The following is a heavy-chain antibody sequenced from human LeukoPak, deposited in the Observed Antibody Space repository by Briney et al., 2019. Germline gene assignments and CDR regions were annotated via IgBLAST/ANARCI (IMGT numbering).Heavy chain of an antibody. D-gene: IGHD4-17*01. J-gene: IGHJ3*02. V-gene: IGHV5-51*01. CDR1: GYSFTSYW. CDR3: ARQISDYGDYVNAFDI. Sequence: GESLKISCKGSGYSFTSYWIGWVRQMPGKGLEWMGIIYPGDSDTRYSPSFQGQVTISADKSISTAYLQWSSLKASDTAMYYCARQISDYGDYVNAFDIWGQGTMVTVSS. CDR2: IYPGDSDT.